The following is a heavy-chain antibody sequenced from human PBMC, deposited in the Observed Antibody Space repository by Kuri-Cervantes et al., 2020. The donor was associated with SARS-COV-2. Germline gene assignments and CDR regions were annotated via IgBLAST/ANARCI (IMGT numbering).Heavy chain of an antibody. D-gene: IGHD5-12*01. CDR3: ARGPVDIVATSAH. CDR2: MNPNSGNT. Sequence: APVKVSCKASGGTFSSYAISWVRQATGQGLEWMGWMNPNSGNTGYAQKFQGRVTMTRNTSISTAYMELSSLRSEDTAVYYCARGPVDIVATSAHWGQGTLVTVSS. CDR1: GGTFSSYA. V-gene: IGHV1-8*02. J-gene: IGHJ4*02.